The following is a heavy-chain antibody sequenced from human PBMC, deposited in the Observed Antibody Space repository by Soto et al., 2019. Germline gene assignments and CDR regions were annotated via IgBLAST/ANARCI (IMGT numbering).Heavy chain of an antibody. V-gene: IGHV1-2*02. CDR2: INPNSGGT. CDR3: ARGPYDFWSGSADAFDI. J-gene: IGHJ3*02. D-gene: IGHD3-3*01. Sequence: ASVKVSCKASGDTFTGYYMHWVRQAPGQGLEWMGWINPNSGGTNYAQKFQGRVTMTRDTSISTAYMELSRLRSDDTAVYYCARGPYDFWSGSADAFDIWGQGTIVTVSS. CDR1: GDTFTGYY.